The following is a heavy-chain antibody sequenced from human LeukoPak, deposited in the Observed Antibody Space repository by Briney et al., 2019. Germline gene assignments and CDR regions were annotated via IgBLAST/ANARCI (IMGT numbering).Heavy chain of an antibody. J-gene: IGHJ4*02. D-gene: IGHD4-23*01. V-gene: IGHV1-69*05. CDR3: ARDDYGGNSELGY. CDR2: IIPIFGTA. Sequence: ASVKVSCKASGGTFSSSAISWVRQAPGQGLEWMGRIIPIFGTANYAQKFQGRVTITTDESTSTAYMELSSLRSEDTAVYYCARDDYGGNSELGYWGQGTLVTVSS. CDR1: GGTFSSSA.